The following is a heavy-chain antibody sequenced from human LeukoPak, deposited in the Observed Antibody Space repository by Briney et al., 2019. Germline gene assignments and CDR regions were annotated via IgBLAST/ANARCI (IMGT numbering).Heavy chain of an antibody. J-gene: IGHJ6*02. CDR3: AKDRRNVLRGGSWGMDV. D-gene: IGHD3-16*01. Sequence: GRPLRLSCTASGFTFYVCAMQWVRQVPGKGLDGFLNIAWNGGRAAFADSVKGRFNISRDNDKNSLYLQKNSLIAQNTAFYFSAKDRRNVLRGGSWGMDVWGQAPTATVFS. CDR2: IAWNGGRA. CDR1: GFTFYVCA. V-gene: IGHV3-9*01.